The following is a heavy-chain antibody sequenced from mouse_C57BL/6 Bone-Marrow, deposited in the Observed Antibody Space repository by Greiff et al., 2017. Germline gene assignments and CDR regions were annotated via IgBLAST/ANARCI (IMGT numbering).Heavy chain of an antibody. CDR1: GFTFSDYG. D-gene: IGHD1-1*01. CDR2: ISSGSSTI. CDR3: ARLGFTTVVAEDYFDY. Sequence: VMLVESGGGLVKPGGSLKLSCAASGFTFSDYGMHWVRQAPEKGLEWVAYISSGSSTIYYADTVKGRFTISRDNAKNTLFLQMTSRRSEDTAMYYCARLGFTTVVAEDYFDYWGQGTTLTVSS. V-gene: IGHV5-17*01. J-gene: IGHJ2*01.